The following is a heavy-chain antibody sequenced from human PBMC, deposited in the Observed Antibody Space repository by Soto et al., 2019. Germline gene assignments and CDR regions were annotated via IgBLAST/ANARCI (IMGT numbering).Heavy chain of an antibody. J-gene: IGHJ4*02. CDR1: GRTFSSYT. D-gene: IGHD2-2*02. V-gene: IGHV1-69*02. CDR2: IIPILGIE. CDR3: ALEYCSSTGCYRDY. Sequence: QVQLVQSGAEVKKPGSSVKVSCKASGRTFSSYTISWVRQAPGQGLEWMGRIIPILGIENYAQKFQGRVTTTADKSTSTAYMALSSLRSEETAVYYCALEYCSSTGCYRDYWGQGNVVTVPS.